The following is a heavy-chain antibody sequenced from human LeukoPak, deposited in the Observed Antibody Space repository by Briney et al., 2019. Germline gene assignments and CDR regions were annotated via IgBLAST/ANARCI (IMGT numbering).Heavy chain of an antibody. CDR2: ISYDGSNK. CDR3: AKDLAYYDSSGWVAFDI. J-gene: IGHJ3*02. D-gene: IGHD3-22*01. V-gene: IGHV3-30*18. CDR1: GFTFSSYG. Sequence: GGSLRLSCAASGFTFSSYGMHWVRQAPGKGLEWVAVISYDGSNKYYADSVKGRFTIPRDNSKNTLYLQMNSLRAEDTAVYYCAKDLAYYDSSGWVAFDIWGQGTMVTVSS.